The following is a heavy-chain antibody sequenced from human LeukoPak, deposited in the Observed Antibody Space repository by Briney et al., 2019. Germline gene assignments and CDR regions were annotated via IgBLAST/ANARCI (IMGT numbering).Heavy chain of an antibody. J-gene: IGHJ4*02. CDR2: IYYNGIT. Sequence: SETLSLTCTVSSGSVSSYYWSWIRQPPGKGLEWIGYIYYNGITNYNPSLESRVTMSVDTSRNLFSLKLSSMTAADTAIYYCARARYSYGAFDYWGQGILVTVSS. CDR3: ARARYSYGAFDY. D-gene: IGHD1-26*01. CDR1: SGSVSSYY. V-gene: IGHV4-59*02.